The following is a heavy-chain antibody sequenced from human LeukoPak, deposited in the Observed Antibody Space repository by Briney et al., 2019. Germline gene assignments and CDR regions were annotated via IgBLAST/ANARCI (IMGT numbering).Heavy chain of an antibody. CDR3: AREVPCSSTSCPLDY. D-gene: IGHD2-2*01. Sequence: SETLSLTCTVSGASISSYYWSWIRQPPGKGLEWIGYIYYSGSTNYNPSLKSRVTISVDTSKNQFSLKLSSVTAADTAVYYCAREVPCSSTSCPLDYWGQGTLVTVSS. CDR2: IYYSGST. J-gene: IGHJ4*02. CDR1: GASISSYY. V-gene: IGHV4-59*01.